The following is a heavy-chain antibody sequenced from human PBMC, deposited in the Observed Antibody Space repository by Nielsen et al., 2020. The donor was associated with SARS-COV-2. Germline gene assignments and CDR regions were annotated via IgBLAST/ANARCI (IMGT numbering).Heavy chain of an antibody. V-gene: IGHV5-10-1*01. J-gene: IGHJ4*02. CDR1: GYSFTSYW. CDR3: ARGVDLGSGSYLY. CDR2: IDPSDSYT. Sequence: GEALKISWKGAGYSFTSYWISWVRQMPGKGLEWMGRIDPSDSYTNYSPSFQGHVTISADKSISTAYLQWSSLKASDTAMYYCARGVDLGSGSYLYWGQGTLVTVSS. D-gene: IGHD3-10*01.